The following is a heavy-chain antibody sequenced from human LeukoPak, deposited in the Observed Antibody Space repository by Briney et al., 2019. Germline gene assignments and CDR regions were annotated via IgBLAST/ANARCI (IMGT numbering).Heavy chain of an antibody. CDR3: ARLGIDIGDLDY. V-gene: IGHV4-59*08. Sequence: SETLSLTCTVSGGSISSYYWSWVREPPGKGVGWSGYICYDGRTGYNPSLKSRVTILVEKSEKKLSRELTSVTAADTAVYYCARLGIDIGDLDYWGQGTLVTVSS. J-gene: IGHJ4*02. CDR1: GGSISSYY. CDR2: ICYDGRT. D-gene: IGHD5-12*01.